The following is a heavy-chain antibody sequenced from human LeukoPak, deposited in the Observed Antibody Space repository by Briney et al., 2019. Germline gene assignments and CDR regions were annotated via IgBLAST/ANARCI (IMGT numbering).Heavy chain of an antibody. V-gene: IGHV3-48*03. CDR2: ISSSGSTI. CDR3: ARDSDYGDYGGCDY. Sequence: AGGSLRLSCAASGFTFSSYEMNWVRQAPGKGLDWVSYISSSGSTIYYADSVKGRFTISRDNAKNSLYLQMNSLRAEDTAVYYCARDSDYGDYGGCDYWGQGTLVTVSS. D-gene: IGHD4-17*01. CDR1: GFTFSSYE. J-gene: IGHJ4*02.